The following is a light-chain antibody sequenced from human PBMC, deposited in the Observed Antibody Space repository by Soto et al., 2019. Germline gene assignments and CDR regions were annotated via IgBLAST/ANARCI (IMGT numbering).Light chain of an antibody. Sequence: EIVLTQSPGTLPLSPGQRATLSCTASESISRDYLAWYQQRLGQAPRLLIYGASSGATGIPDRFSGSGSETHFTLTISRLEPEDVAIYYCQQYGGVPYTFGQGTKLEI. CDR1: ESISRDY. CDR3: QQYGGVPYT. V-gene: IGKV3-20*01. J-gene: IGKJ2*01. CDR2: GAS.